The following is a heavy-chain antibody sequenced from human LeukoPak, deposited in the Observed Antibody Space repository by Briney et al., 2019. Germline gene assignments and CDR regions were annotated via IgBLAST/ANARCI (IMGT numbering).Heavy chain of an antibody. CDR2: INHPGTEK. Sequence: GGSLRLSCAASGFSFSNYGMHWVRQAPGKGLEWVAFINHPGTEKYYVDSVEGRFTISRDNAKNSLYLQMNSLRAEDTAIYYCTRDWLDASLDYWGQGVLVTVSS. V-gene: IGHV3-7*01. J-gene: IGHJ4*02. CDR3: TRDWLDASLDY. CDR1: GFSFSNYG. D-gene: IGHD6-19*01.